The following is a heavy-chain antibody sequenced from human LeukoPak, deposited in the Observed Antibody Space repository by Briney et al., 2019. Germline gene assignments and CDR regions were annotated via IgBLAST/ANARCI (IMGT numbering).Heavy chain of an antibody. CDR2: INHSGSN. Sequence: SETLSLTCAVYGGSFSGYYWSWIRQPPGKGLEWIGEINHSGSNNYNPSLKSRVTISVDTSKNQFSLKLSSVTAADTAVYYCARVQIVVVIGDYFDYWGQGTLVTVSS. CDR3: ARVQIVVVIGDYFDY. CDR1: GGSFSGYY. J-gene: IGHJ4*02. V-gene: IGHV4-34*01. D-gene: IGHD3-22*01.